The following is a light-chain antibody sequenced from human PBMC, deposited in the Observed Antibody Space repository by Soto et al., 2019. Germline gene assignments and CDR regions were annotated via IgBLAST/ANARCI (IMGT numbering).Light chain of an antibody. CDR1: QSISSY. Sequence: DIQMTQSPSSLSASIGDRVTIACRASQSISSYLNWYQQKPGQAPKLLIYAASSLQSGVPSRFSGSGSGTDFTLTISSLQPEDFATYYCQQSYSSPLNFGPGTKVDIK. J-gene: IGKJ3*01. CDR3: QQSYSSPLN. CDR2: AAS. V-gene: IGKV1-39*01.